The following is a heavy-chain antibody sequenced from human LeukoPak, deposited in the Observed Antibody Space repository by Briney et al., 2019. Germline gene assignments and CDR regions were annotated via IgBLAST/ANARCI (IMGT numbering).Heavy chain of an antibody. CDR2: ISGSGGST. V-gene: IGHV3-23*01. J-gene: IGHJ4*02. D-gene: IGHD3-10*01. Sequence: GGSLRLSCAASGFTFSSYGMSWVRQAPGKGLEWVSAISGSGGSTYYADSVKGRFTISRDNSKNTLYLQMNSLRAEDTAVYYCAKVPYAPSITMVRGVIGSYSDYWGQGTLVTVSS. CDR1: GFTFSSYG. CDR3: AKVPYAPSITMVRGVIGSYSDY.